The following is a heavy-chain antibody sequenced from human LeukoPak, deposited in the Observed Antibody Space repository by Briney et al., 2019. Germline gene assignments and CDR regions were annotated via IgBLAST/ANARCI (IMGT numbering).Heavy chain of an antibody. J-gene: IGHJ4*02. CDR3: ARGAIAAAGAPLGY. D-gene: IGHD6-13*01. Sequence: KSSETLSLTCTVSGGSISSYYWSWIRQPAGKGLQWIGRIDTSGNTNYNPSLKSRVTMSVDTSKNQFSLKLSSVTAADTPVYYCARGAIAAAGAPLGYWGQGTLVTVSS. CDR2: IDTSGNT. V-gene: IGHV4-4*07. CDR1: GGSISSYY.